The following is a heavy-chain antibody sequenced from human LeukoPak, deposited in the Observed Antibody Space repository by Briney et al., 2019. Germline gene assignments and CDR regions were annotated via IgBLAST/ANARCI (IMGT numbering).Heavy chain of an antibody. V-gene: IGHV3-64D*06. Sequence: GGPLRLSCSASGFTFNNYAMNWVRQAPGKGLEYVSGINSNGGSTHYADSVKGRFTISRDNSKNTLYLQMSSLRAEDTAVYYCVKVAVGATYDYWGQGTLVTVSS. CDR2: INSNGGST. CDR3: VKVAVGATYDY. D-gene: IGHD1-26*01. CDR1: GFTFNNYA. J-gene: IGHJ4*02.